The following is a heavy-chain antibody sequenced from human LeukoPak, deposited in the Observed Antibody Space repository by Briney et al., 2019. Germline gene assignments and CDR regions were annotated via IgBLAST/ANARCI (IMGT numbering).Heavy chain of an antibody. CDR3: ARDRASIQGYSLDY. V-gene: IGHV1-8*03. D-gene: IGHD4-23*01. CDR2: MNPNSGNT. J-gene: IGHJ4*02. CDR1: GYTFTSYD. Sequence: ASVKVSCKASGYTFTSYDINWVRQATGQGLEWMGWMNPNSGNTGYAQKFQGRVTITRNTSISTAYMELSSLRSEDTAVYYCARDRASIQGYSLDYWGQGTLVTVSS.